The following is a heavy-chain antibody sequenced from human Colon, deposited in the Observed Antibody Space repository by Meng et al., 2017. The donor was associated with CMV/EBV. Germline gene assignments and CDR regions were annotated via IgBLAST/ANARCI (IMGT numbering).Heavy chain of an antibody. D-gene: IGHD4-23*01. Sequence: KISWKASGGTFSGYTISWVRQAPGQGLEWMGRIIPILNIPNYAQKFQGRVTITADKSTSTVYMELGSLKSDDTAIFYCARTPSVVLPATIPHDYGGEGTKLGAFDIWGQGTMVTVSS. J-gene: IGHJ3*02. CDR2: IIPILNIP. CDR3: ARTPSVVLPATIPHDYGGEGTKLGAFDI. V-gene: IGHV1-69*02. CDR1: GGTFSGYT.